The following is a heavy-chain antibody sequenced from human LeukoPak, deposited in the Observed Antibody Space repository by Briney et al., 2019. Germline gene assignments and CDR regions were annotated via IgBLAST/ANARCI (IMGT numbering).Heavy chain of an antibody. V-gene: IGHV1-46*01. CDR1: GHTFSSNY. J-gene: IGHJ5*02. CDR2: YNPGDGST. CDR3: ASCDFWSGYCSS. D-gene: IGHD3-3*01. Sequence: ASVKVSCKAPGHTFSSNYIHWVRQGPGQGLDWMGMYNPGDGSTRYAQKFRGRVTMTRDTSKSTVYMQLSGLRSEDTAVYYCASCDFWSGYCSSWGQGGLVTVSS.